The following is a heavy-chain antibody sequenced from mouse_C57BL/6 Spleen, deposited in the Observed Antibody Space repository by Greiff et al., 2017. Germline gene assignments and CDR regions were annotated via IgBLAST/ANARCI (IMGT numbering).Heavy chain of an antibody. CDR1: GYTFTSYW. J-gene: IGHJ3*01. D-gene: IGHD2-3*01. Sequence: VQLQQPGAELVKPGASVTLSCKASGYTFTSYWMHWVKQRPGQGLEWIGMIHPNSGSTNYNEKFKSKATLTVDKSSSTAYMQLSSLTSEDSAVDYCARRGHDAWFAYWGQGTLVTVSA. CDR2: IHPNSGST. CDR3: ARRGHDAWFAY. V-gene: IGHV1-64*01.